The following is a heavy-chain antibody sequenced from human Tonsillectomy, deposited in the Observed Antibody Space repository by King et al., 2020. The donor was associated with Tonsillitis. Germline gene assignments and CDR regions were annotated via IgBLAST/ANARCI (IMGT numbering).Heavy chain of an antibody. CDR3: ARRGGVFVYRPSSSSVRGSSFDY. D-gene: IGHD6-6*01. CDR2: INHSGST. Sequence: VQLQQWGAGLLKPSETLSLTCAVYGGSFSGYYWSWIRQPPGKGLEWIGEINHSGSTNYNPSLKSRVTISVDTSKNQFSLKLSSVTAADTAVYYCARRGGVFVYRPSSSSVRGSSFDYWGQGTLVTVSS. CDR1: GGSFSGYY. J-gene: IGHJ4*02. V-gene: IGHV4-34*01.